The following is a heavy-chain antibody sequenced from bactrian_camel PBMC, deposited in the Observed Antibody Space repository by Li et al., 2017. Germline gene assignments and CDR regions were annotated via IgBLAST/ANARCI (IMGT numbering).Heavy chain of an antibody. CDR3: ATDAVDPIKYNY. J-gene: IGHJ4*01. D-gene: IGHD6*01. CDR2: ITGPA. Sequence: HVQLVESGGGLVQPGGSLRLSCATSGFIFSSYWMYWVRQAPGKGLEWVSTITGPAYYADSVKGRFTASRDNAKNTVYLQMNSLKSEETALYYCATDAVDPIKYNYWGQGTQVTVS. V-gene: IGHV3S1*01. CDR1: GFIFSSYW.